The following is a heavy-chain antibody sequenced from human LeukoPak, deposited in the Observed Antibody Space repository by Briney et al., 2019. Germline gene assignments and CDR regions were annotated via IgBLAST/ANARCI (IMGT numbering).Heavy chain of an antibody. CDR1: GFTLSSYA. CDR2: ISGSGSST. Sequence: PGGSLRLSCAASGFTLSSYAMTWVRQAPGKGLEWVSAISGSGSSTYYADSVKGRFTISRDNSKNTLYLQMNSLRAEDTAIYYCAKDFQGVFADAFDIWGQGTMVTVSS. CDR3: AKDFQGVFADAFDI. J-gene: IGHJ3*02. V-gene: IGHV3-23*01. D-gene: IGHD3-10*01.